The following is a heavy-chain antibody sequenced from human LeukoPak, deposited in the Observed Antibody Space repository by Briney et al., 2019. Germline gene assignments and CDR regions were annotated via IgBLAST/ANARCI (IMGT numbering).Heavy chain of an antibody. Sequence: PGGSLRLSCAASGFTFSSYAMSWVRQAPGKGLEWVSAISGSGGSTYYADSVKGRFTIYRDNSKKTLYLQMNSLRAEDTAVYYCAKDGTAAINWFDPWGQGTLVTVSS. J-gene: IGHJ5*02. CDR3: AKDGTAAINWFDP. CDR1: GFTFSSYA. D-gene: IGHD1-1*01. V-gene: IGHV3-23*01. CDR2: ISGSGGST.